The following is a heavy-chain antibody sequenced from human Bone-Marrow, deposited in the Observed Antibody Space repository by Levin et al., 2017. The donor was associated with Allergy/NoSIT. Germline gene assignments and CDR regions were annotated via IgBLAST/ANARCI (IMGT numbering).Heavy chain of an antibody. CDR3: ARDRVAYYYDRTDYYHSWA. Sequence: GGSLRLSCVASGFTFSSFAMHWVRQAPGKGLEWVAFISFDGKTTHYADSVKGLFTISGDESPNTLYLQMDSLRPEDSAVYYCARDRVAYYYDRTDYYHSWAWGQGTLVTVSS. CDR2: ISFDGKTT. J-gene: IGHJ5*02. D-gene: IGHD3-22*01. V-gene: IGHV3-30*04. CDR1: GFTFSSFA.